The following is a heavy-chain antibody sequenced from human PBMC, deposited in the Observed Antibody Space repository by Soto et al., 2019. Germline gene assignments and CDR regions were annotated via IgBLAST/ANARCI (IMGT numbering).Heavy chain of an antibody. CDR2: ISYDGSNK. J-gene: IGHJ4*02. Sequence: QVQLVESGGGVVQPGRSLRLSCAASGFTFSSYGMHWVRQAPGKGLEWVAVISYDGSNKYYADSVKGRFTISRDNSKNTLYPQMNSLRAEDTALYYCAKDIRTWIQLSVVYLWYIDYWGQGTLVTVSS. D-gene: IGHD5-18*01. CDR1: GFTFSSYG. CDR3: AKDIRTWIQLSVVYLWYIDY. V-gene: IGHV3-30*18.